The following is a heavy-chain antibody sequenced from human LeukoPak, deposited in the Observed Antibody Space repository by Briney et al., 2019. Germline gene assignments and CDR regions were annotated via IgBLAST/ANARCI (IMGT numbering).Heavy chain of an antibody. V-gene: IGHV3-23*01. CDR2: ISGSGGST. CDR1: GFTFSSYA. D-gene: IGHD2-2*01. Sequence: GGSLRLSCAASGFTFSSYAMSWVRQAPGKGLEWVSAISGSGGSTYYADSVKGRFTISRDNSKNTLYLQMNSLRAEDTAVYYCAKVGDYCSSTSCSSYFDYWGQGTLVTVSS. CDR3: AKVGDYCSSTSCSSYFDY. J-gene: IGHJ4*02.